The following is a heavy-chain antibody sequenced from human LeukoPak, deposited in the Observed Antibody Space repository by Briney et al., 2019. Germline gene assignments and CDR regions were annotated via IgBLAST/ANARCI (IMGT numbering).Heavy chain of an antibody. V-gene: IGHV3-49*03. CDR1: GFTFGDYA. D-gene: IGHD3-3*01. Sequence: PGGSLRLSCTASGFTFGDYAMSWFRQAPGKGLEWVGFIRSKAYGGTTEYAASVKGRFTISRDDSKSIAYLQMNSLKTEDTAVYYCTRDPSWSRPKLRFLEWLLDDALDIWGQGTMVTVSS. J-gene: IGHJ3*02. CDR2: IRSKAYGGTT. CDR3: TRDPSWSRPKLRFLEWLLDDALDI.